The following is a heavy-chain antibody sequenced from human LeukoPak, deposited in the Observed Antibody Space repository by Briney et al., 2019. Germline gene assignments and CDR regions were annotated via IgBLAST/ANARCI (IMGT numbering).Heavy chain of an antibody. V-gene: IGHV3-23*01. CDR1: GFSFSSSG. CDR2: ISGSGRST. Sequence: GGTLRLSCAASGFSFSSSGMSWVRQAPGKGLEWVSAISGSGRSTYYADSVKGRFTISRDNAKDSLYLQMNSLRAEDTAVYYCARDAVGTTGTTSSDYWGQGTLVTVSS. J-gene: IGHJ4*02. D-gene: IGHD1-1*01. CDR3: ARDAVGTTGTTSSDY.